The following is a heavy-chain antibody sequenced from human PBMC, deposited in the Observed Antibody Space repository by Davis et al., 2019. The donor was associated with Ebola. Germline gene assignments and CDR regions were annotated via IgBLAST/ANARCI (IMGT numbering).Heavy chain of an antibody. CDR3: ARRIWRDFWSGYNDYGMDV. CDR2: ISAYNGNT. CDR1: GYTFTSYG. D-gene: IGHD3-3*01. V-gene: IGHV1-18*01. J-gene: IGHJ6*02. Sequence: ASVKVSCKASGYTFTSYGISWVRQAPGQGLEWMGWISAYNGNTNYAQKLQGRVTMTTDTSTSTAYMELRSLRSEDTVVYYCARRIWRDFWSGYNDYGMDVWGQGTTVTVSS.